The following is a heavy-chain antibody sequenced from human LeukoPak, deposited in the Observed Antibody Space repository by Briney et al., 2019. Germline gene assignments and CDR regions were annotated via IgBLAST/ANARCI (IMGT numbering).Heavy chain of an antibody. D-gene: IGHD6-6*01. CDR2: IKEDGSDK. CDR3: ARRTASSSDNDY. Sequence: GGSLRLSWVASGFTFSTYWMSWVRQAPGKGLEWVATIKEDGSDKYYVDSVKGRFTISRDNVKNSFYPQMDSLRAEDTAVYYCARRTASSSDNDYWGQGTLVTVSS. J-gene: IGHJ4*02. V-gene: IGHV3-7*01. CDR1: GFTFSTYW.